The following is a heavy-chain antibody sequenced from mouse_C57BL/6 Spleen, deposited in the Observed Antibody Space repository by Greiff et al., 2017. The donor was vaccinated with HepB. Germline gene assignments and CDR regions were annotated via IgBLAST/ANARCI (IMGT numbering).Heavy chain of an antibody. CDR1: GYAFSSYW. Sequence: QVQLQQSGAELVKPGASVKISCKASGYAFSSYWMNWVKQRPGKGLEWIGQIYPGDGDTNYNGKFKGKATLTADKSSSTAYMQLSSLTSEDSAVYFCARGEDYYGAWFAYWGQGTLVTVSA. J-gene: IGHJ3*01. CDR3: ARGEDYYGAWFAY. V-gene: IGHV1-80*01. D-gene: IGHD1-1*01. CDR2: IYPGDGDT.